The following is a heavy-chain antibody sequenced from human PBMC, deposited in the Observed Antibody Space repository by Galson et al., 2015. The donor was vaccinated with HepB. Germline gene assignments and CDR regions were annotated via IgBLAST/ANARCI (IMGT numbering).Heavy chain of an antibody. V-gene: IGHV1-2*02. D-gene: IGHD1-7*01. CDR1: GYTFTGYY. CDR2: INPNSGGT. CDR3: ARVGITGTRRLWWFDP. Sequence: SVKVSCKASGYTFTGYYMHWVRQAPGQGLEWMGWINPNSGGTNYAQKFQGRVTMTRDTSISTAYMELSRLRSDDTAVYYCARVGITGTRRLWWFDPWGQGTLVTVSS. J-gene: IGHJ5*02.